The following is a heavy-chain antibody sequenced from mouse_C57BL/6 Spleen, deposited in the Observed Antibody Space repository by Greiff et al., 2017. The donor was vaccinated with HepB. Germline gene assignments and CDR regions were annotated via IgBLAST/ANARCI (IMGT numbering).Heavy chain of an antibody. Sequence: EVKLQESGGGLVKPGGSLKLSCAASGFTFSSYAMSWVRQTPEKRLEWVATISDGGSYTYYPDNVKGRFTISRDNAKNNLYLQMSHLKSEDTAMYYCAIDGYYLAWFAYWGQGTLVTVSA. V-gene: IGHV5-4*03. D-gene: IGHD2-3*01. CDR3: AIDGYYLAWFAY. J-gene: IGHJ3*01. CDR1: GFTFSSYA. CDR2: ISDGGSYT.